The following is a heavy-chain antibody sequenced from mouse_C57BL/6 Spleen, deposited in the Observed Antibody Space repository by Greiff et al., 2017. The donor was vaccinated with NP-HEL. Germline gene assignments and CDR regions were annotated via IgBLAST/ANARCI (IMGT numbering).Heavy chain of an antibody. CDR3: ARPITTGLLYYFDY. D-gene: IGHD1-1*01. J-gene: IGHJ2*01. Sequence: DVHLVESGGGLVKPGGSLKLSCAASGFTFSDYGMHWVRQAPEKGLEWVAYISSGSSTIYYADTVKGRFTISRDNAKNTLFLQMTSLRSEDTAMYYCARPITTGLLYYFDYWGQGTTLTVSS. V-gene: IGHV5-17*01. CDR2: ISSGSSTI. CDR1: GFTFSDYG.